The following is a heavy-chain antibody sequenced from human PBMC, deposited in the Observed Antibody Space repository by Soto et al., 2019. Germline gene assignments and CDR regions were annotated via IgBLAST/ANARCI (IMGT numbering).Heavy chain of an antibody. J-gene: IGHJ4*02. Sequence: QAVGSLRLSCAASGFTFSGYTIHWVRQAPGKGLEWLALIWFDGSNKYYADSVKGRFTISRDNAKNTLYLQMNTLRAEDTAVYYCARDLGYNYGHPFDYWGQGTLVTVSS. D-gene: IGHD5-18*01. CDR2: IWFDGSNK. CDR3: ARDLGYNYGHPFDY. V-gene: IGHV3-33*01. CDR1: GFTFSGYT.